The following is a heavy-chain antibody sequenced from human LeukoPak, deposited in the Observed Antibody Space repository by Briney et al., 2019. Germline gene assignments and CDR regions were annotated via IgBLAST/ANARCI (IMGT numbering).Heavy chain of an antibody. CDR3: TRDQVIVVVIGRSPYYYYGMDV. CDR2: IRSKAYGGTT. D-gene: IGHD3-22*01. J-gene: IGHJ6*02. Sequence: PGQSLRLSCTASGFTFGDYAMSWVRQAPGKGLEWVGFIRSKAYGGTTEYAASVKGRFTISRDDSKSIAYLQMNSLKTEDTAVYYCTRDQVIVVVIGRSPYYYYGMDVWGQGTTVTVSS. CDR1: GFTFGDYA. V-gene: IGHV3-49*04.